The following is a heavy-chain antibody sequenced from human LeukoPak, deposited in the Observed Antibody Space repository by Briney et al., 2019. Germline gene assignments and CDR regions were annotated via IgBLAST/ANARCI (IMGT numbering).Heavy chain of an antibody. CDR1: GFTFSSYG. D-gene: IGHD3-22*01. Sequence: PGGSLRLSCAASGFTFSSYGMHWVRQAPGKGLEWVAVIWYDGSNKYYADSVKGRFTISRDNSKNTLYLQMNSLRAEDTAVYYCARESEYYYDSSGYYPKGSDYWGQGTLSPSPQ. J-gene: IGHJ4*02. CDR3: ARESEYYYDSSGYYPKGSDY. V-gene: IGHV3-33*01. CDR2: IWYDGSNK.